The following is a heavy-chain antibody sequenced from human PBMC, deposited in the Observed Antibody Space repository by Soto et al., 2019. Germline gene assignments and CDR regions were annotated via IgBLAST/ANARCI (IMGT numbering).Heavy chain of an antibody. V-gene: IGHV3-30-3*01. J-gene: IGHJ6*02. Sequence: RESLRLSCAASGFTFSSYAMHWVRQAPGKGLEWVAVISYDGSNKYYADSVKGRFTISRDNSKNTLYLQMNSLRAEDTAVYYCARAAGYDFWSGYYHFPLYGMDVWGQGTTVTVSS. CDR2: ISYDGSNK. CDR3: ARAAGYDFWSGYYHFPLYGMDV. CDR1: GFTFSSYA. D-gene: IGHD3-3*01.